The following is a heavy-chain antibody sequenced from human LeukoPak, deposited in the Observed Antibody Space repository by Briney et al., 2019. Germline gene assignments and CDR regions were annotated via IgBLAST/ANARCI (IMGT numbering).Heavy chain of an antibody. J-gene: IGHJ6*03. Sequence: PSETLSLSCGISGGSFSDYHWTWIRQPPGKGLEWIGEINHSGNTNYNPSLKSRVTISVDTSKNQFSLSLTSVTAADAAVYYCARTILVVPTSYFYFYHMDVWGKGTTVTVSS. V-gene: IGHV4-34*01. CDR3: ARTILVVPTSYFYFYHMDV. CDR2: INHSGNT. D-gene: IGHD2-21*01. CDR1: GGSFSDYH.